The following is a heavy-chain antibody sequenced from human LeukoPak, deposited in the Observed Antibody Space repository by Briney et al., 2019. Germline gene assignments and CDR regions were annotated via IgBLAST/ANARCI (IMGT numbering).Heavy chain of an antibody. CDR2: IVGSSST. CDR1: GFTFSNFA. V-gene: IGHV3-69-1*01. CDR3: ARIGAGSSRDY. J-gene: IGHJ4*02. Sequence: GGSLRLSCAASGFTFSNFAMTWVRQAPGKGLEWVSAIVGSSSTYSADSLKARFTISTDNAKNSLYLQVNSLRAEDTAVYYCARIGAGSSRDYWGQGTLVTVSS. D-gene: IGHD6-13*01.